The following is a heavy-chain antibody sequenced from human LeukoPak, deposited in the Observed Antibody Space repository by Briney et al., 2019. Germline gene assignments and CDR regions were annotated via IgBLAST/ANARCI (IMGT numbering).Heavy chain of an antibody. V-gene: IGHV3-23*01. D-gene: IGHD5-18*01. Sequence: GGSLRLSCAASGFTFSSYAMSWVRQAPGKGLEWVSAISGSGGSTYYADSVKGRFTISRDNSKNTLYLQMNSLRAEDTAVYYCAKDISSSAMVSFSYYGMDVWGQGTTVTVSS. CDR2: ISGSGGST. CDR1: GFTFSSYA. J-gene: IGHJ6*02. CDR3: AKDISSSAMVSFSYYGMDV.